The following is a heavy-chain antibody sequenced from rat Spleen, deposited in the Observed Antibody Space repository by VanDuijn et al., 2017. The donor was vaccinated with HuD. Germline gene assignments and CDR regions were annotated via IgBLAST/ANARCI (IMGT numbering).Heavy chain of an antibody. Sequence: EVQLVESGGGLVQPGRSMKLSCAASGFTFSNYYMAWVRQAPTKGLEWVASISTGGGNTYYRDSVKGRFTISRDNAKSTLYLQMDSLRSEDTATYYCARLTYGDFDYWGQGTLVTVSS. CDR2: ISTGGGNT. CDR3: ARLTYGDFDY. J-gene: IGHJ3*01. V-gene: IGHV5-25*01. D-gene: IGHD1-11*01. CDR1: GFTFSNYY.